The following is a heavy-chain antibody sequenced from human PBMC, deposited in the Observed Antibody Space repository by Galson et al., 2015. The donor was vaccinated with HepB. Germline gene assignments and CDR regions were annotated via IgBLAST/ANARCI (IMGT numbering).Heavy chain of an antibody. D-gene: IGHD6-6*01. Sequence: SVKVSCKASGHTFSSYGISWVRQAPGQGLEWMGRINPNSGATNYAQKFQGRVTMTRHTSISTAYMELSRLRSDDTAVYYCASGGYSSSSGTYSYYALDVWGQGTTVTVSS. J-gene: IGHJ6*02. CDR2: INPNSGAT. V-gene: IGHV1-2*06. CDR1: GHTFSSYG. CDR3: ASGGYSSSSGTYSYYALDV.